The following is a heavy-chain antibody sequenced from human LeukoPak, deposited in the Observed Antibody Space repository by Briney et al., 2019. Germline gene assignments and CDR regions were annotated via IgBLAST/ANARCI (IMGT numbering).Heavy chain of an antibody. Sequence: ASVKVSCKASGYTFTSYDINWVRQATGQGLEWMGWMNPNSGNTGYAQKFQGRVTITRNTSISTAYMELSSLRSEDTAVYYCARQTYYYDSSGYRPYYFDYWGQGTLVTVSS. J-gene: IGHJ4*02. CDR2: MNPNSGNT. D-gene: IGHD3-22*01. CDR1: GYTFTSYD. V-gene: IGHV1-8*03. CDR3: ARQTYYYDSSGYRPYYFDY.